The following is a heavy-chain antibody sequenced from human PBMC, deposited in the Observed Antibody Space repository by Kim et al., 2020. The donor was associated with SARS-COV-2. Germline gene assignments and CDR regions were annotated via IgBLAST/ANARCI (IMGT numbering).Heavy chain of an antibody. Sequence: ADSVKVRFTSSRDNSKNTLYLQMNSLRAGGTAVYYCAKAINRQWLGDFDYWGQGTLVTVSS. CDR3: AKAINRQWLGDFDY. V-gene: IGHV3-23*01. D-gene: IGHD6-19*01. J-gene: IGHJ4*02.